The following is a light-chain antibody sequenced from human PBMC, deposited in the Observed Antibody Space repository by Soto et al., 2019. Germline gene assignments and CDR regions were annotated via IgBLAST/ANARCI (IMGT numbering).Light chain of an antibody. J-gene: IGKJ1*01. V-gene: IGKV3-20*01. CDR3: HQYHSWT. CDR1: QSFNSIY. Sequence: EIVFTQSPGTLSLSPGERATLSCRASQSFNSIYLAWYQQKPGQAPRLLIYGASSRAAGIPDRFSGSGSGTDFTLTISRLEPEDFAVYYCHQYHSWTFGQGTKVDIK. CDR2: GAS.